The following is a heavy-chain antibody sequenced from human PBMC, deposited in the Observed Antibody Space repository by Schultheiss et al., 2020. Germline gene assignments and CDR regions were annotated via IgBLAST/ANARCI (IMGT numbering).Heavy chain of an antibody. D-gene: IGHD2-21*02. CDR2: IYYSGST. V-gene: IGHV4-61*05. Sequence: SETLSLTCTVSGGSISSSSYYWGWIRQPPGKGLEWIGYIYYSGSTNYNPSLKSRVTISVDTSKNQFSLKLSSVTAADTAVYYCARALGVTDYWGQGTLVTVSS. CDR1: GGSISSSSYY. J-gene: IGHJ4*02. CDR3: ARALGVTDY.